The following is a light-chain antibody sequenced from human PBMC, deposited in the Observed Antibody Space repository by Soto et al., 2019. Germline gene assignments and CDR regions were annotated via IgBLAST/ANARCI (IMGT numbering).Light chain of an antibody. CDR1: TSDVGGYNY. CDR3: SSYTSSNTLVV. V-gene: IGLV2-14*01. CDR2: DVS. J-gene: IGLJ2*01. Sequence: QSALTQPASVSGSPGQSITISCTGTTSDVGGYNYVSWYQQRPGKAPKLMIYDVSNRPSGVSDRFSGSKSGNTASLTISGLQAEDEADYYCSSYTSSNTLVVFGGGTKVTVL.